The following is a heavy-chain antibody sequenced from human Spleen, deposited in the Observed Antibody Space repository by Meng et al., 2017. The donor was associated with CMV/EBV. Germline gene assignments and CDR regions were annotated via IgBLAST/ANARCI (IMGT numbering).Heavy chain of an antibody. D-gene: IGHD2-2*01. J-gene: IGHJ5*02. CDR2: ISSNGFST. Sequence: GESLKISCGASGFTFSSYEMNWVRQAPGKGLEWLSYISSNGFSTYYAASVKGRFTISRDNANNSLFLQLNSLRAEDTAVYYCARERNMRWFDPWGQGTRVTVSS. CDR3: ARERNMRWFDP. CDR1: GFTFSSYE. V-gene: IGHV3-48*03.